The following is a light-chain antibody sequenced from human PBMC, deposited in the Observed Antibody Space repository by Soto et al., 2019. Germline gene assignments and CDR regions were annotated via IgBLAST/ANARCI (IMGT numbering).Light chain of an antibody. CDR2: EVS. CDR3: SSYTSSSTYV. V-gene: IGLV2-14*01. Sequence: QSALTQPASVSGSPGQSITISCTGTSSDVGGYNYVSWYQQHPGKAPKLMIYEVSNRPSGVSNRFSGSKSGNTASLTTSGLQAEDEADYYCSSYTSSSTYVFGTGTQLTVL. CDR1: SSDVGGYNY. J-gene: IGLJ1*01.